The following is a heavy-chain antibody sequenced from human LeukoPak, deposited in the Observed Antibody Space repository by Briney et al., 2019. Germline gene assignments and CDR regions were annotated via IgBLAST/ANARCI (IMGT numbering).Heavy chain of an antibody. CDR2: MKTDGSEK. J-gene: IGHJ4*02. CDR3: ARDPRQSHLVYTTGDY. V-gene: IGHV3-7*01. D-gene: IGHD2-2*02. CDR1: GFTFSSYW. Sequence: PGGSLRLSCAASGFTFSSYWMSWVRQAPGKGLEWVATMKTDGSEKYYVDSVKGRFTISRDNSKNSLYLQMNSLRAEDTAVYYCARDPRQSHLVYTTGDYWGQGTLVTVSS.